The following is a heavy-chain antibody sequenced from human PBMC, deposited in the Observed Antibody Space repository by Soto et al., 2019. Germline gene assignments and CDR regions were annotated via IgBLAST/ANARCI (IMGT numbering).Heavy chain of an antibody. Sequence: QVQLVQSGAEVKKPGASVKVSCKASGYTFTTYGITWVRQAPGQGLEWMGWIRTYNGNTNYVPKFQGRVTMITDTSTSTVYMELRSLRSDDTAVYYCARYISGWTGDLDLWGQGTPVTVSS. CDR3: ARYISGWTGDLDL. J-gene: IGHJ5*02. V-gene: IGHV1-18*01. D-gene: IGHD6-19*01. CDR1: GYTFTTYG. CDR2: IRTYNGNT.